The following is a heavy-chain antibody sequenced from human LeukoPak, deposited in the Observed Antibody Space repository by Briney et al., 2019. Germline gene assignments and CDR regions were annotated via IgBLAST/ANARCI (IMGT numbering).Heavy chain of an antibody. V-gene: IGHV3-21*01. CDR3: ARGDYYDSSGYYN. CDR1: GFTFSSYS. J-gene: IGHJ4*02. CDR2: IGSSSSYI. D-gene: IGHD3-22*01. Sequence: GGSLRLSCAASGFTFSSYSMNWVRQAPGKGLEWVSSIGSSSSYIYYADSVKGRFTISRDNAKNSLYLQMNSLRAEDTAVYYCARGDYYDSSGYYNWGQGTLVTVSS.